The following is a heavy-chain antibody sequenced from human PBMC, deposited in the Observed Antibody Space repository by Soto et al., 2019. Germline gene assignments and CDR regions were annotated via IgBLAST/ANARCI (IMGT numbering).Heavy chain of an antibody. V-gene: IGHV3-15*07. CDR3: TPDHRAETTVVDY. D-gene: IGHD4-4*01. CDR2: IKSNTYGGTT. J-gene: IGHJ4*02. Sequence: EVQLVESGGGLVEPGGSLQLSCAASGFTFNDAWMNWVRQAPGKGLEWVGRIKSNTYGGTTDYAAPVKGRFTISRDDSKHTLYLHLNSLKTEDTAVYYCTPDHRAETTVVDYWGQGTLVTVSS. CDR1: GFTFNDAW.